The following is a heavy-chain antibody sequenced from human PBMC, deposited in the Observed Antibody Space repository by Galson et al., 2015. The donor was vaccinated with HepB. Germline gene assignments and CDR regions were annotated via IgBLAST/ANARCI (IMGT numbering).Heavy chain of an antibody. CDR3: ARYCSGGSCLYRGGRYGMDV. CDR1: GYSFTSYW. J-gene: IGHJ6*02. D-gene: IGHD2-15*01. CDR2: IYPGDSDT. Sequence: QSGAEVKKPGESLKISCKGSGYSFTSYWIGWVRQMPGKGLEWMGIIYPGDSDTRYSPSFKGQVTISADKSISTAYLQWSSLKASDTAMYYCARYCSGGSCLYRGGRYGMDVWGQGTTVTVSS. V-gene: IGHV5-51*03.